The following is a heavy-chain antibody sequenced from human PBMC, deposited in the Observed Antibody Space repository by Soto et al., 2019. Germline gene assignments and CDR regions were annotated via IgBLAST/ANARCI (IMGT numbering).Heavy chain of an antibody. CDR2: IYYSGST. CDR1: GGSISSGGYY. Sequence: QVQLQESGPGLVKPSQTLSLTCTVSGGSISSGGYYWSWIRQHPGKGLEWIGYIYYSGSTYYNPSLKSRVTISVDTSKNQFSLKLSSVTAADTAVYYCARGYSDFWRGYAGGWFDPWCQGTLVTVSS. CDR3: ARGYSDFWRGYAGGWFDP. V-gene: IGHV4-31*03. J-gene: IGHJ5*02. D-gene: IGHD3-3*01.